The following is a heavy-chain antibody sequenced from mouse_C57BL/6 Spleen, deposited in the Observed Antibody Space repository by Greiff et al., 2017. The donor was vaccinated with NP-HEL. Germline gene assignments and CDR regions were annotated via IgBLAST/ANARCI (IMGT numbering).Heavy chain of an antibody. J-gene: IGHJ3*01. CDR2: IDPEDGET. Sequence: EVQLQESGAELVKPGASVKLSCTASGFNIKDYYMHWVKQRNEQGLEWIGRIDPEDGETKYAPKFQGKATITADTSSNTAYLQLSSLTSEDTAVYYCARAQDYDGSSSFAYWGQGTLVTVSA. CDR3: ARAQDYDGSSSFAY. V-gene: IGHV14-2*01. CDR1: GFNIKDYY. D-gene: IGHD1-1*01.